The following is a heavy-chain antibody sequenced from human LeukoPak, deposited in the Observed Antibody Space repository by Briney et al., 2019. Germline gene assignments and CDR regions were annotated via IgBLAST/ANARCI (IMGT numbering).Heavy chain of an antibody. V-gene: IGHV3-15*01. CDR3: ITRPNPVGY. D-gene: IGHD1-26*01. CDR2: IKTKTDGGPT. Sequence: GGSLRLSCAASGFTFSSAWMSWVRQAPGKGLEWVGRIKTKTDGGPTDYAAPVKGRFTISRDDSKDTLYLQMNSLTTEDTAVYYCITRPNPVGYWGQGTLVTVSS. CDR1: GFTFSSAW. J-gene: IGHJ4*02.